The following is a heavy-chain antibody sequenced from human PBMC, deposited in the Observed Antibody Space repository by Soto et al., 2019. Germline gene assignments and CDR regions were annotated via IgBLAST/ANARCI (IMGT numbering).Heavy chain of an antibody. V-gene: IGHV3-11*01. CDR1: GFIFSDYY. J-gene: IGHJ4*02. D-gene: IGHD6-19*01. CDR2: INSGGSTI. Sequence: PGGSLRLSCAVSGFIFSDYYMSWIRQAPGKGLEWISHINSGGSTIYYADSVKGRFTISRDNAKNSLYLEMNSLRAEDTAVYYCARVPGDRIAVYWGLGTLVTVS. CDR3: ARVPGDRIAVY.